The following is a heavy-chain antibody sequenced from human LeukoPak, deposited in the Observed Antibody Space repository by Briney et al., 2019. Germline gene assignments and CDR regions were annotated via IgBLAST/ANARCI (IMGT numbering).Heavy chain of an antibody. CDR2: IYYSGST. Sequence: PSQTLSLTCTVSGGSISSGGYYWSWIRQHPGKGLEWIGYIYYSGSTYYNPSLKSRVTISVDTSKNQFSLKLSSVTAADTAVYYCAKASWVSNADAVLWGQGTVVTVSS. J-gene: IGHJ4*02. CDR3: AKASWVSNADAVL. V-gene: IGHV4-31*03. D-gene: IGHD1-1*01. CDR1: GGSISSGGYY.